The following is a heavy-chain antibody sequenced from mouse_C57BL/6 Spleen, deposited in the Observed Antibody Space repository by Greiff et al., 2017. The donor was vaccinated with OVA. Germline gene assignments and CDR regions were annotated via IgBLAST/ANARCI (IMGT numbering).Heavy chain of an antibody. V-gene: IGHV3-6*01. Sequence: EVQLVESGPGLVKPSQSLSLTCSVTGYSITSGYYWNWIRQFPGNKLEWMGYISYDGSNNYNPSLKNRISITRDTSKNQFFLKLNSVTTEDTSADYCAGITTAQVYFDGWGQGTTLTVSS. CDR2: ISYDGSN. CDR1: GYSITSGYY. J-gene: IGHJ2*01. CDR3: AGITTAQVYFDG. D-gene: IGHD1-1*01.